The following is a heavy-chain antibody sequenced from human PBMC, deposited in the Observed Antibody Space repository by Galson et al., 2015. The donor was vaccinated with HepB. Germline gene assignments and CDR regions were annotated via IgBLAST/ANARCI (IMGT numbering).Heavy chain of an antibody. V-gene: IGHV5-10-1*01. CDR3: ARPTSTYYYDSSGYFAAFEI. Sequence: QSGAEVKKPGESLRISCKGSGYSFTSYWISWVRQMPGKGLEWMGRIDPSDSYTNYSPSFQGHVTISADKSISTAYLQWSSLKASDTAMYYCARPTSTYYYDSSGYFAAFEIWGQGTMVTVSS. CDR2: IDPSDSYT. J-gene: IGHJ3*02. D-gene: IGHD3-22*01. CDR1: GYSFTSYW.